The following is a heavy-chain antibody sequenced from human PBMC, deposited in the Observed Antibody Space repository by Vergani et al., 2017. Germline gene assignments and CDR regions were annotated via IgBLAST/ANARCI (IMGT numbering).Heavy chain of an antibody. CDR2: ISSSSSYI. CDR1: GFTFSSYS. V-gene: IGHV3-21*01. D-gene: IGHD2-2*01. J-gene: IGHJ4*02. Sequence: EVQLVESGGGLVKPGGSLRLSCAASGFTFSSYSMNWVRQAPGKGLEWVSSISSSSSYIYYADSVKGRFTISRDNAKNSLYLQMNSLRAEDTAVYYCAGARGDIVVVPAAIRGKGWGQGTLVTVSS. CDR3: AGARGDIVVVPAAIRGKG.